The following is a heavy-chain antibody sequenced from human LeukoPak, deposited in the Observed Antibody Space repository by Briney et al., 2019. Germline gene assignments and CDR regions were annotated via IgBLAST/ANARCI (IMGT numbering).Heavy chain of an antibody. J-gene: IGHJ4*02. CDR3: AKPYCSSTSCRHFDY. V-gene: IGHV3-23*01. Sequence: LAGGSLRLSCAASGFTFSSYAMSWVRQAPGKGLEWVSAISGSGGSTYYADSVKGRFTISRDNSKNTLYLQMNSLRAEDTAVYYCAKPYCSSTSCRHFDYWGQGTLVTVSS. CDR1: GFTFSSYA. CDR2: ISGSGGST. D-gene: IGHD2-2*01.